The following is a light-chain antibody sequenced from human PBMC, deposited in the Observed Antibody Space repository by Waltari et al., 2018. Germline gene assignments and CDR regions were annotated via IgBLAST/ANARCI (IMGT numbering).Light chain of an antibody. CDR3: MQGTHWPYT. Sequence: VVLTPSPLSLPVTLRQPASIPCRSRQSLVHSEGKTYSYWFQQRPGQSPRRLIYKVSNRDAGVPDRFSGSGSGTDFTLKISRGEAEDVGVYYCMQGTHWPYTFGQGTKLETK. CDR2: KVS. CDR1: QSLVHSEGKTY. V-gene: IGKV2-30*02. J-gene: IGKJ2*01.